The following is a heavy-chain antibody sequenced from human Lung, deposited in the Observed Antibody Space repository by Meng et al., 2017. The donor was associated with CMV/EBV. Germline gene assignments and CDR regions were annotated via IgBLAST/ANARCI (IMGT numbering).Heavy chain of an antibody. J-gene: IGHJ4*02. CDR1: GGTFSSYT. CDR2: IIPILGIA. V-gene: IGHV1-69*02. D-gene: IGHD6-19*01. CDR3: ARARSSGWYLAYYFDY. Sequence: VKVSCKASGGTFSSYTISWVRQAPGQGLEWMGRIIPILGIANYAQKFQGRVTITADKSTSTAYMELSSLRSEDTAVYYCARARSSGWYLAYYFDYWGQGTLVTVSS.